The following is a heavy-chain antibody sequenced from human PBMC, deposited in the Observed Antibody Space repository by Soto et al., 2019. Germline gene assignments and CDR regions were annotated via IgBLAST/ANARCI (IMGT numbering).Heavy chain of an antibody. Sequence: LNISCAGSGFTFSSYAMNWVRQAPGKGLEWVSAISGSGGSTYYADSVKGRFTTSRDNSKNTLYLQLNSLRAEDTAVYYCAKGQEGLLFFGNDYWGQGPLVTVSS. CDR3: AKGQEGLLFFGNDY. CDR1: GFTFSSYA. CDR2: ISGSGGST. D-gene: IGHD3-10*01. V-gene: IGHV3-23*01. J-gene: IGHJ4*02.